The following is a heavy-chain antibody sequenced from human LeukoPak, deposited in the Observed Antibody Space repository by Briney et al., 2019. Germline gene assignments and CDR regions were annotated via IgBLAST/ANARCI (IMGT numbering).Heavy chain of an antibody. D-gene: IGHD3-3*01. V-gene: IGHV3-7*03. J-gene: IGHJ4*02. Sequence: GGSLRLSCVASGFTFGKYWMSWVRQAPGKGLEWVANIKLDGSVKNYVDSVKGRFTISRDNTKNSLYLQMNSLRAEDTAVFYCARDQYDTWSRRGNFDSWGQGTLVIVSS. CDR1: GFTFGKYW. CDR2: IKLDGSVK. CDR3: ARDQYDTWSRRGNFDS.